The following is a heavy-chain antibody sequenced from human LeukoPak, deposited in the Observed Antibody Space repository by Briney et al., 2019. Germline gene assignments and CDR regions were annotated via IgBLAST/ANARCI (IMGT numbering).Heavy chain of an antibody. J-gene: IGHJ4*02. Sequence: GGSLRLSCAASGFTVSSNYMSCVRQAPGKGLEWVSVIYNGGSTYYADSVKGRFTISRDNAKNTLYLQMNSLRAEDTAVYYCARAVPPVMTFDYWGQGTLVTVSS. CDR2: IYNGGST. V-gene: IGHV3-53*01. CDR3: ARAVPPVMTFDY. D-gene: IGHD2-21*01. CDR1: GFTVSSNY.